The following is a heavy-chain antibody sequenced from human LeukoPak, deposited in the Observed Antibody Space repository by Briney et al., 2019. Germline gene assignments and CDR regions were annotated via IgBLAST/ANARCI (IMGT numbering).Heavy chain of an antibody. J-gene: IGHJ6*02. V-gene: IGHV3-21*01. CDR1: GFTFSTYT. D-gene: IGHD2/OR15-2a*01. CDR2: ITSAGNFI. Sequence: GGSLRLSCAASGFTFSTYTMIWVRQAPGKGLEWVSSITSAGNFIYYAASLRGRFTVSRDNAKNSLYLQMNRLRAEDTAVYYCASDLSHGMDVWGQGTTVTVAS. CDR3: ASDLSHGMDV.